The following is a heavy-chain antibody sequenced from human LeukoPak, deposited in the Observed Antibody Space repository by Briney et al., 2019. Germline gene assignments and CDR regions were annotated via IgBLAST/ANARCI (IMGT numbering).Heavy chain of an antibody. Sequence: SETLSLACSVSGDSISSSGYYWGWIRQPPGKRLEWIGSVSYRGGTYYNPSLKSRVTISLDTSKNQVSLHLNSVTAADTAVYFCARELLQYYVSGTFIDAFDVWGQGAMVTVSS. CDR3: ARELLQYYVSGTFIDAFDV. J-gene: IGHJ3*01. D-gene: IGHD3-10*01. CDR1: GDSISSSGYY. CDR2: VSYRGGT. V-gene: IGHV4-39*07.